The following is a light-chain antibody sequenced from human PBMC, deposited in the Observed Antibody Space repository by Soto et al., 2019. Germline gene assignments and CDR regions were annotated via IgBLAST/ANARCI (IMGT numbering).Light chain of an antibody. CDR2: EGS. J-gene: IGLJ1*01. CDR3: CSYAGSIFV. Sequence: QSALTQPASVSGSPGQSITISCTGTSSDVGSYNLVSWYQQHPGKAPKLMIYEGSKRPSGVSNRFSGSKSGNTASLTISGLQAEDEAVYYCCSYAGSIFVLATGTKLTVL. CDR1: SSDVGSYNL. V-gene: IGLV2-23*01.